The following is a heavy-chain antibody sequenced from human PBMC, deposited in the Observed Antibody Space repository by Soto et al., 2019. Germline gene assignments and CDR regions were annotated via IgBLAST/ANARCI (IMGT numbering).Heavy chain of an antibody. J-gene: IGHJ3*02. CDR3: ARSTMLVVVTDAFDI. V-gene: IGHV4-30-2*01. CDR1: GGSISSGGYS. Sequence: QLQLQESGSGLVKPSQTLSLTCAVSGGSISSGGYSWSWIRQPPGKGLEWIGYIYHSGSTYYNPSPKSRVTISVDRSMNQFSLKLSSVTAADTAVYYCARSTMLVVVTDAFDIWGQGTMVTVSS. CDR2: IYHSGST. D-gene: IGHD3-22*01.